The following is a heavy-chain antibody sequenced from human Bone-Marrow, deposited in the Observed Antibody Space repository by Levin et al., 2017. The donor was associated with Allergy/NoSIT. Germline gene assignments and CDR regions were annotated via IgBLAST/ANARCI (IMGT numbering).Heavy chain of an antibody. J-gene: IGHJ4*02. D-gene: IGHD1-26*01. V-gene: IGHV3-53*01. CDR2: IYSGGRT. CDR3: ARDSTGSYYFDS. CDR1: GFTVSNSY. Sequence: ASVKVSCVLSGFTVSNSYMSWVRQAPGKGLEWVSLIYSGGRTQYAASVKGRFLISRDNSKNTLYLQMNSLRAEDTAMYYCARDSTGSYYFDSWGQGTLVTVSS.